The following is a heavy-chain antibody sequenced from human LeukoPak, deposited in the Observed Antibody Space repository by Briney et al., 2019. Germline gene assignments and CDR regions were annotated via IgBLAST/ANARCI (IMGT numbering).Heavy chain of an antibody. CDR3: ASYERGSEELLWFGELLGHDAFDI. CDR2: INHSGST. Sequence: SETLSLTCAVYGGSFSGYYWSWIRQPPGKGLEWIGEINHSGSTNYNPSLKSRVTISVDTSKNQFSLKLSSVTAADTAVYYCASYERGSEELLWFGELLGHDAFDIWGQGTMVTVSS. V-gene: IGHV4-34*01. J-gene: IGHJ3*02. D-gene: IGHD3-10*01. CDR1: GGSFSGYY.